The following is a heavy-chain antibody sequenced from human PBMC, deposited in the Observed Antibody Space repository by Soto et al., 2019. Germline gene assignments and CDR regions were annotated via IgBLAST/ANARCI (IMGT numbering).Heavy chain of an antibody. CDR3: ARDNSGHSSSRSRGYWFDP. CDR1: GYTFTSYG. D-gene: IGHD6-13*01. V-gene: IGHV1-18*01. J-gene: IGHJ5*02. Sequence: QVQLVQSRAEVKKPGASVKVSCKAFGYTFTSYGITWARQAPGQGLEWMGWISVYNGNTNYAQKVQGRVTLTTDTATSTAYMEVRSLRSDDTAIYYCARDNSGHSSSRSRGYWFDPWGQGTLVTVSS. CDR2: ISVYNGNT.